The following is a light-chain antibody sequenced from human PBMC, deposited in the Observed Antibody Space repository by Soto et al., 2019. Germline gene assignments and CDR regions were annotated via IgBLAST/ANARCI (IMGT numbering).Light chain of an antibody. V-gene: IGKV3-20*01. Sequence: EIVLTQSPGTLSLSPGERATLSCRASQSVSSNYLAWYQQKPGQAPRLLIYGASSRATGIPDRFSGSGSGTDFTLTIRRLAPEDFAVYYCQQYGSSPYSFGQGTKLEIK. CDR2: GAS. CDR3: QQYGSSPYS. CDR1: QSVSSNY. J-gene: IGKJ2*03.